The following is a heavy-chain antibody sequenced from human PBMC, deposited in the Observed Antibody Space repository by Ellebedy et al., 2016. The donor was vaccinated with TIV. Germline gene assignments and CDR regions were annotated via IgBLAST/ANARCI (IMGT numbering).Heavy chain of an antibody. J-gene: IGHJ3*01. CDR1: DGSLTSGY. CDR2: IDHRGHT. Sequence: SETLSLXXAVYDGSLTSGYWKWLRQTPNQGLEWIGEIDHRGHTKYNPSLQSRVNMSLDTSKNHMSLSLTSVTAADTAVYYCARGQFAFDLWGQGIMVTVSS. V-gene: IGHV4-34*01. CDR3: ARGQFAFDL.